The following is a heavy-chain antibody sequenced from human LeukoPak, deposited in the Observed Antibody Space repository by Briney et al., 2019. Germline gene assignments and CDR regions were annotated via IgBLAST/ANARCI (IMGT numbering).Heavy chain of an antibody. CDR2: INPNSGGT. D-gene: IGHD2-15*01. CDR1: GYTFTGYY. J-gene: IGHJ3*02. Sequence: ASVKVSCKASGYTFTGYYMHWVRQAPGQGLEWMGWINPNSGGTNYAQKLQGRVTMTTDTSTSTAYMELRSLRSDDTAVYYCARDVVVAATTAFDIWGQGTMVTVSS. V-gene: IGHV1-2*02. CDR3: ARDVVVAATTAFDI.